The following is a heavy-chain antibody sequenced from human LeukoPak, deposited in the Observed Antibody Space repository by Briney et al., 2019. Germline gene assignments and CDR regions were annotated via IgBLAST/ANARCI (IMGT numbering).Heavy chain of an antibody. V-gene: IGHV3-7*01. CDR2: IKQDGSEK. J-gene: IGHJ4*02. CDR1: GFTFSSYW. D-gene: IGHD2-2*01. Sequence: GGSLRISCAASGFTFSSYWMSWVRQAPGKGLEWVANIKQDGSEKYYVDSVKGRFSISRDNAKNSLFLQMNSLKAEDTAVYYCARFRCSRTSCFFDYWGQGTLVTVSS. CDR3: ARFRCSRTSCFFDY.